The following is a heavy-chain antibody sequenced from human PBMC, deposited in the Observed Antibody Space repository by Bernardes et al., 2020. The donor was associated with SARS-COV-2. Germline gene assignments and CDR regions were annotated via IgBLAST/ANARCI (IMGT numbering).Heavy chain of an antibody. D-gene: IGHD6-6*01. CDR2: IWYDGSNQ. V-gene: IGHV3-33*01. J-gene: IGHJ6*02. Sequence: RGSLRLSCAASGFTFSSYGMHWVRQAPGKGLEWVSVIWYDGSNQYYADSVKGRFTISRDNSKNTLYLQMNSLRAEDTAVYYCARIEYSSAAGGYYYGMDVWGQGTKVTVSS. CDR1: GFTFSSYG. CDR3: ARIEYSSAAGGYYYGMDV.